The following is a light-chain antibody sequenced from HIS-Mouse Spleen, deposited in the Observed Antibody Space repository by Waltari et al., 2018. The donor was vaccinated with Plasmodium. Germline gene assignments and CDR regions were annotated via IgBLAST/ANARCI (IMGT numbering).Light chain of an antibody. CDR2: EVS. J-gene: IGLJ1*01. CDR3: SSYTSSSTLLYV. CDR1: SSAVGGYNY. V-gene: IGLV2-14*01. Sequence: QSALTQPASVSGSPGQSITISCTGTSSAVGGYNYVSWYQQHPGQAPKLIIYEVSNRPSGVSHLFSSSKSGNTASLTISGLQAEDDADYYCSSYTSSSTLLYVFGTGTKVTVL.